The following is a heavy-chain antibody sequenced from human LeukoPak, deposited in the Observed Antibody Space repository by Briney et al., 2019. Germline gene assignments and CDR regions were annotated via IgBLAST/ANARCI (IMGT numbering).Heavy chain of an antibody. D-gene: IGHD4-11*01. CDR1: GGSISSYY. CDR2: TYYSGST. J-gene: IGHJ4*02. V-gene: IGHV4-59*01. Sequence: KPSETLSLTCTVSGGSISSYYWSWIRQPPGKGLEWIGYTYYSGSTNYNPSLKSRVTISVDTSKNQFSLKLSSVTAADTAVYYCARGDPDYTFDYWGQGTLVTVSS. CDR3: ARGDPDYTFDY.